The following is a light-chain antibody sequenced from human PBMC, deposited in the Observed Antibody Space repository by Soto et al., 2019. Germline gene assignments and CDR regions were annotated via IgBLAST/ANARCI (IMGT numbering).Light chain of an antibody. CDR2: GVW. CDR1: QSVHNCS. J-gene: IGKJ1*01. Sequence: EIVMTQSPGTLSLYPGERATLSCRASQSVHNCSLAWYRQGLGQAPRRLIYGVWYRASGITDWFRGSRSGRDFPLTISRLVPEDGAVYYSQQYGSPHTFGQGRKVDIK. CDR3: QQYGSPHT. V-gene: IGKV3-20*01.